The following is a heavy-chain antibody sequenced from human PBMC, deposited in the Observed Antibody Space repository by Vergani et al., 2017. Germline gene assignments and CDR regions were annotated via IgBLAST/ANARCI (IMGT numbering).Heavy chain of an antibody. Sequence: EVQLVESGGGRVKPGESLRLSCAASGFTFSSYWMSWVRQAPGKGLEWVANIKQDGSEKYYVDSVKGRFTISRDNAKKSLYLQMNSLRAEDTAVYYCARDGCSSTSCPDYYYYGMDVWGQGTTVTVSS. CDR2: IKQDGSEK. CDR1: GFTFSSYW. CDR3: ARDGCSSTSCPDYYYYGMDV. V-gene: IGHV3-7*01. J-gene: IGHJ6*02. D-gene: IGHD2-2*01.